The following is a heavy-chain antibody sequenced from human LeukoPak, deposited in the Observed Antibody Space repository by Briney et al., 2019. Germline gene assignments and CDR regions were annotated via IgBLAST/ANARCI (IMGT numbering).Heavy chain of an antibody. CDR1: GFTFSSYA. D-gene: IGHD3-9*01. CDR2: ISYDGSNK. V-gene: IGHV3-30-3*01. J-gene: IGHJ6*02. Sequence: GGSLRLSCAASGFTFSSYAMHWVRQAPGKGLEWVAVISYDGSNKYYADSVKGRFTISRDNSKNTLYLQMNSLRAEDTAVFYCARERFDWLLESYYGLDVWGQGTTVTVSS. CDR3: ARERFDWLLESYYGLDV.